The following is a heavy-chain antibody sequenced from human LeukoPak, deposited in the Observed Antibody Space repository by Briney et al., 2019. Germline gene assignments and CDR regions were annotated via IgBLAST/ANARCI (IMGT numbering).Heavy chain of an antibody. J-gene: IGHJ3*02. Sequence: GXSLRLSCAAFGFIFSKYWMHWVRHAPGKGMVWVSLIYIDWSNTHYAASVKPPFTISRHNSKNTVYLQMNSLMAYDTALYYCASPYPSLPNGFAIWGQGTMVTVAS. CDR3: ASPYPSLPNGFAI. CDR2: IYIDWSNT. V-gene: IGHV3-74*01. CDR1: GFIFSKYW.